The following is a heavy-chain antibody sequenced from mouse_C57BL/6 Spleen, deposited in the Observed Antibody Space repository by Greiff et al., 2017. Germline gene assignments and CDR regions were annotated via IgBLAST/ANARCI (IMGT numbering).Heavy chain of an antibody. Sequence: QVQLQQPGAELVKPGASVKLSCKASGYTFTSYWMHWVKQRPGRGLEWIGRIDPNSGGTKYNEKFKSKATLTLDKPSSTAYMQLSSLTSEDSAVYYSARGDYYGSSRLDDWGQGTTLTVSS. CDR1: GYTFTSYW. CDR2: IDPNSGGT. CDR3: ARGDYYGSSRLDD. V-gene: IGHV1-62-3*01. D-gene: IGHD1-1*01. J-gene: IGHJ2*01.